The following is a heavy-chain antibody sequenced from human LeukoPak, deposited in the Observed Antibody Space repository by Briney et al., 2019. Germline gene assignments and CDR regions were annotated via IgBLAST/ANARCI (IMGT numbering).Heavy chain of an antibody. CDR1: GGSISSYY. CDR2: IYYSGST. Sequence: SETLSLTCTVSGGSISSYYWSWIRQPPGKGLEWIGYIYYSGSTNYNPSPKSRVTISVDTSKNQFSLKLSSVTAADTAVYYCARALYSSGWYPGGWYFDLWGRGALVTVSS. D-gene: IGHD6-19*01. V-gene: IGHV4-59*01. CDR3: ARALYSSGWYPGGWYFDL. J-gene: IGHJ2*01.